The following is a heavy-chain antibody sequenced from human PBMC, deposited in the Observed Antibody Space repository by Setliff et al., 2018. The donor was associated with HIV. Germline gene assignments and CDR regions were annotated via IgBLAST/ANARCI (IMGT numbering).Heavy chain of an antibody. D-gene: IGHD3-3*01. CDR2: IWYDGTNA. CDR3: LKGVVATFFYYMDV. CDR1: GFDFRNTA. Sequence: PGGSLRLSCEASGFDFRNTAMYWVRQSPGNGLEWVAGIWYDGTNAEYLDSVKGRFTISRDNSERTVYLEMNGVRVEDTAVYYCLKGVVATFFYYMDVWGKGTTVTVSS. V-gene: IGHV3-33*07. J-gene: IGHJ6*03.